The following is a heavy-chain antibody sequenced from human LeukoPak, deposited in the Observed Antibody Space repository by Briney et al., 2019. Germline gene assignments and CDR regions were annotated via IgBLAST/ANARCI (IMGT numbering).Heavy chain of an antibody. CDR2: IYYSGST. D-gene: IGHD4-11*01. CDR1: GGSISSSSYY. J-gene: IGHJ5*02. CDR3: ARLGDYSNRAYNWFDP. V-gene: IGHV4-39*01. Sequence: SETLSLTCTVSGGSISSSSYYWGRIRQPPGKGLEWIGSIYYSGSTYYNPSLKSRVTISVDTSKNQFSLKLSSVTAADTAVYYCARLGDYSNRAYNWFDPWGQGTLVTVSS.